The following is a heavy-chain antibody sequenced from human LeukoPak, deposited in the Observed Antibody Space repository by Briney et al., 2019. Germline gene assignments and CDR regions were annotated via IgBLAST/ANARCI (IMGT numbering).Heavy chain of an antibody. D-gene: IGHD2-2*01. Sequence: GESLKISFKGSGYRFTSYWIGWVRQMPGKGLEWMGIIYPGDSDTRYSPSFQGQVTISADKSISTAYLQWSSLKASDTAMYYCARGASYCSSTSCYPDYWGQGTLVTVSS. CDR2: IYPGDSDT. J-gene: IGHJ4*02. CDR1: GYRFTSYW. CDR3: ARGASYCSSTSCYPDY. V-gene: IGHV5-51*01.